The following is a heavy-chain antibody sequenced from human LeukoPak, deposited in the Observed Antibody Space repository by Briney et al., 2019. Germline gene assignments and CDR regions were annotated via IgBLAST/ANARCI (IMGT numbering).Heavy chain of an antibody. J-gene: IGHJ4*02. CDR1: GGTFSSYA. V-gene: IGHV1-69*13. D-gene: IGHD3-22*01. CDR3: AGAGYYDSSGYYYFDY. CDR2: IIPIFGTA. Sequence: SVKVSCKASGGTFSSYAISWVRQAPGQGLEWMGGIIPIFGTANYAQKFQGRVTITADESTSTAYMELSNLRSEDTAVYYCAGAGYYDSSGYYYFDYWGQGTLVTVSS.